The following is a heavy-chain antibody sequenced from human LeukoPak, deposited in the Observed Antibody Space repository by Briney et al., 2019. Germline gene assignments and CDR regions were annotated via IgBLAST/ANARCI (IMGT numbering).Heavy chain of an antibody. CDR1: GGSISSSSYY. Sequence: PSETLSLTCTVSGGSISSSSYYWGWIRQPPGKGLEWIGSIYYSGSTYYNPSLKSRVTISVDTSKNQFSLKLSSVTAADTAVYYCARQRGHGSGSYLNWFDPWGQGTLVIVSS. J-gene: IGHJ5*02. D-gene: IGHD3-10*01. CDR2: IYYSGST. V-gene: IGHV4-39*01. CDR3: ARQRGHGSGSYLNWFDP.